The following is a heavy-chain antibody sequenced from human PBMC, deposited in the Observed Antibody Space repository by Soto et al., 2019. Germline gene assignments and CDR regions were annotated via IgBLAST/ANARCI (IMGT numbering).Heavy chain of an antibody. D-gene: IGHD2-21*01. V-gene: IGHV1-2*02. CDR3: ERDPPRYFTSSPEGAGL. CDR2: INPKTGDT. CDR1: GYTFTDSH. Sequence: QVQLVQSGTEAKKPGASVKVSCKASGYTFTDSHIHWVRQASGQGLEWLGWINPKTGDTNYPQKFQGRITMTRDTSMSTAYMELTNLTSDDTAVYYCERDPPRYFTSSPEGAGLWGQGTLVTVSS. J-gene: IGHJ4*02.